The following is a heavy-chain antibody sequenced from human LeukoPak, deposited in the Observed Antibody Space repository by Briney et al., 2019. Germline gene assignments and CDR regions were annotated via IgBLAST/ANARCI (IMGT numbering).Heavy chain of an antibody. CDR2: IYYSGST. D-gene: IGHD3-9*01. V-gene: IGHV4-59*01. CDR1: GGSISSYY. J-gene: IGHJ5*02. CDR3: ARDRHYDILTGYMYNWFDP. Sequence: SETLSLTCTVSGGSISSYYWSWIRQPPGKGLEWIGYIYYSGSTNYNPSLKSRVTISVDTSKNQFSLKLSSVTAADTSVYYCARDRHYDILTGYMYNWFDPWGQGTLVTVSS.